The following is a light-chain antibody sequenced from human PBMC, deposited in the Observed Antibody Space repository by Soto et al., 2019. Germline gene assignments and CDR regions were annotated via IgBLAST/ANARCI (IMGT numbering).Light chain of an antibody. CDR3: QQRSNWPLSLT. CDR2: DAS. J-gene: IGKJ4*01. Sequence: EIVLPQSPATLSLSPGERATLSCRASQSVSSYLAWYQQKPGQAPRLLIYDASNRATGIPARFSGSGSGTDFTLTVSSLEPEDFAVYYCQQRSNWPLSLTFGGGTKVESK. CDR1: QSVSSY. V-gene: IGKV3-11*01.